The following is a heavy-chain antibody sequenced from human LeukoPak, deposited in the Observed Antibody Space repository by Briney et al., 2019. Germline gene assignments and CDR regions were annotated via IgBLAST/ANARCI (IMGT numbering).Heavy chain of an antibody. Sequence: SETLSLTCTVSGGSVSSGSYYWSWIRQPPGKGLEWIGYIYYSGSTNYNPSLKSRVTISVDTSKNQFSLKLSSVTAADTAVYYCARHLGTTWFDPWGQGTLVTVSS. CDR3: ARHLGTTWFDP. CDR2: IYYSGST. J-gene: IGHJ5*02. D-gene: IGHD1-1*01. CDR1: GGSVSSGSYY. V-gene: IGHV4-61*01.